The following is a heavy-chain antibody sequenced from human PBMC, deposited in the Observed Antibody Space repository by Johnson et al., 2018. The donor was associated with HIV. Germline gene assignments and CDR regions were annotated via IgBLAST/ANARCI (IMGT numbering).Heavy chain of an antibody. D-gene: IGHD3-3*01. CDR1: GFTFSSYA. CDR2: ISFDGSNK. CDR3: AREGLFSDAFDI. V-gene: IGHV3-30*04. Sequence: QVQLVESGGGLVQPGGSLRLSCAASGFTFSSYAMHWVRQAPGKGLGWVAVISFDGSNKYYADSVKGRFTSSRDNSKNTPYLQMNSLRAEDTAVYYCAREGLFSDAFDIWGQGTMVTVSS. J-gene: IGHJ3*02.